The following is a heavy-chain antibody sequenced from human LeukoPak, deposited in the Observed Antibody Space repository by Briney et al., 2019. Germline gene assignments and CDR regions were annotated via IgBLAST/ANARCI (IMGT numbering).Heavy chain of an antibody. CDR3: AKDRTVGASYWYFDL. D-gene: IGHD1-26*01. J-gene: IGHJ2*01. V-gene: IGHV3-23*01. Sequence: GGSLRLSCVASGVTLSNYAMSWARQAPGKGLEWVSGTSSSGSGGNTYYADSVKGRFTISRDSSRNTLFLHMNTLRAEDTAIYYCAKDRTVGASYWYFDLWGRGTLVTVSS. CDR2: TSSSGSGGNT. CDR1: GVTLSNYA.